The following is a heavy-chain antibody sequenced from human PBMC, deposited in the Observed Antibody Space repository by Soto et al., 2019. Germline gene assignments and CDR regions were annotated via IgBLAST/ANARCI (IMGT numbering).Heavy chain of an antibody. Sequence: GGSLRLSCAASGFTFSSYEMNWVRQAPGKGLEWVSYISSSGSTIYYADSVKGRFTISRDNSKNTLFLQMNSLRVEDTAVYYCAKDRGSADYGGSDFDYWGQGTLVTVSS. CDR2: ISSSGSTI. CDR3: AKDRGSADYGGSDFDY. CDR1: GFTFSSYE. V-gene: IGHV3-48*03. D-gene: IGHD4-17*01. J-gene: IGHJ4*02.